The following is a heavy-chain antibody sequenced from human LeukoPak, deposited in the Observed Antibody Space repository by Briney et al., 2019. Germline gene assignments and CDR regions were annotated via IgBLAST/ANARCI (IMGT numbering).Heavy chain of an antibody. CDR3: ARVSRDFYSNYYYYYGMDV. Sequence: GGSLRLSCAASGFTFSSYWMSWVRQAPGKGLEWVANMKQDGSEKYYVDSVKGRFTISRDNAKNSLYLQMNSLRAEDTAVYYCARVSRDFYSNYYYYYGMDVWGQGTTVTVSS. CDR2: MKQDGSEK. CDR1: GFTFSSYW. D-gene: IGHD4-11*01. J-gene: IGHJ6*02. V-gene: IGHV3-7*01.